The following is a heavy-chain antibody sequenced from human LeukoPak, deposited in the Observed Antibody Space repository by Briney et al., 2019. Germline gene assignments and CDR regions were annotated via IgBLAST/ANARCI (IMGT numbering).Heavy chain of an antibody. CDR3: ARDYHYYGSGTTEAVIDY. CDR2: ISSSSSTI. J-gene: IGHJ4*02. D-gene: IGHD3-10*01. V-gene: IGHV3-48*04. CDR1: GFTFSSYS. Sequence: PGGSLRLSCAASGFTFSSYSMNWVRRAPGKGLEWVSYISSSSSTIYYADSVKGRFTISRDNAKNSLYLQMYSLRAEDTAVYYCARDYHYYGSGTTEAVIDYWGQGTLVTVSS.